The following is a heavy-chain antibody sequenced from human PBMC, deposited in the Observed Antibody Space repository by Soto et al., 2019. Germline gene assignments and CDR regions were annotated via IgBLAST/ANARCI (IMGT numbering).Heavy chain of an antibody. J-gene: IGHJ6*02. CDR2: IIPIFGTA. V-gene: IGHV1-69*13. CDR3: ASLVDSSGYHYYYYGMDV. D-gene: IGHD3-22*01. Sequence: SVKVSCKASGGTFSSYAISWVRQAPGQGLEWMGGIIPIFGTANYAQKFQGRVTITADESTSTAYMELSSLRSEDTAVYYCASLVDSSGYHYYYYGMDVLGQGTTVTVSS. CDR1: GGTFSSYA.